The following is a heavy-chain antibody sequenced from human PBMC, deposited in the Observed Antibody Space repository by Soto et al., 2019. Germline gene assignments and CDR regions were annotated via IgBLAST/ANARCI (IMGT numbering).Heavy chain of an antibody. D-gene: IGHD2-15*01. CDR3: ARVNVVVVAATREYYFDY. CDR1: GYTFTGYY. V-gene: IGHV1-2*02. Sequence: QVQLVQSGAEVKKPGASVKVSCKASGYTFTGYYMHWVRQAPGQGLEWMGWINPNSGGTNYAQKFQGGVTVTRDTSISTAYMELSRLRSDDTAVYYCARVNVVVVAATREYYFDYWGQGTLVTVSS. J-gene: IGHJ4*02. CDR2: INPNSGGT.